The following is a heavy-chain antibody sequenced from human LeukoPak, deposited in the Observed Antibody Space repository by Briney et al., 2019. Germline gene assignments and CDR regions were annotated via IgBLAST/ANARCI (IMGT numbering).Heavy chain of an antibody. V-gene: IGHV3-30-3*01. J-gene: IGHJ4*02. CDR3: ARTSSGSYFPGERSLELDY. D-gene: IGHD1-26*01. CDR1: GFTFSSYA. CDR2: ISYDGSNK. Sequence: GGSLRLSCAASGFTFSSYAMHWVRQAPGKGLEWVAVISYDGSNKYYADSVKGRFTISRDNSKNTLYLQMNSLRAEDTAVYYCARTSSGSYFPGERSLELDYWGQGTLVTVSS.